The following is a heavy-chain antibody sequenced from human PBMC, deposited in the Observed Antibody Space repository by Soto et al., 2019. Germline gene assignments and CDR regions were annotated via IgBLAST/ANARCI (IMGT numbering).Heavy chain of an antibody. V-gene: IGHV3-74*01. CDR1: GFTFSSYW. J-gene: IGHJ4*02. Sequence: GGSLRLSCAASGFTFSSYWMHWVRQAPGKGLVWLSRINSDGSSTNYADSVKGRFTISRDNAKNTLYLQMNSLRGEDTAVYYCARDSTRLFLEWLFNYWGQGTLVTVSS. CDR2: INSDGSST. D-gene: IGHD3-3*01. CDR3: ARDSTRLFLEWLFNY.